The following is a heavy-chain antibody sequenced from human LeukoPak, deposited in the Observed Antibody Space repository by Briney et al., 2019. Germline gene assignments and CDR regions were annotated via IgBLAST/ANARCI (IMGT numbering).Heavy chain of an antibody. Sequence: PSETLSLTCTVSGGSISSSSSYWGRIRQPPGMGLGWIGSIYYSGNTYYNPSLKSRVTISLDTSKNQFSLNLNSVTAADTALYFCARAAGSGLIDYWGQGILVIVSS. CDR1: GGSISSSSSY. CDR3: ARAAGSGLIDY. V-gene: IGHV4-39*07. D-gene: IGHD6-19*01. J-gene: IGHJ4*02. CDR2: IYYSGNT.